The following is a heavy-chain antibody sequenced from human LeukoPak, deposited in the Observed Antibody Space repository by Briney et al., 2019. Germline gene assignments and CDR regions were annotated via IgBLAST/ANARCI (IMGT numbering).Heavy chain of an antibody. D-gene: IGHD3-3*01. CDR3: ASHLRFLEWSNFDY. J-gene: IGHJ4*02. Sequence: SETLSLTCAVYGGSFSGYYLSWIRQPPGKGLEWIGEINHSGSTNYNPSLKSRVTISVDTSKNQFSLKLSSVTAADTAVYYCASHLRFLEWSNFDYWGQGTLVTVSS. CDR1: GGSFSGYY. V-gene: IGHV4-34*01. CDR2: INHSGST.